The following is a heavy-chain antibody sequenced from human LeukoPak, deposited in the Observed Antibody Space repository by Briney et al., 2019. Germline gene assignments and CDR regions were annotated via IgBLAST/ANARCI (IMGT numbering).Heavy chain of an antibody. CDR3: VSYTYSSGPVKFDY. D-gene: IGHD6-19*01. CDR1: GFTFSSYW. J-gene: IGHJ4*02. Sequence: GGSLRLSCAASGFTFSSYWMHWVRQAPGKGLVWVSRINRDGSSTDYADSVKGRFTISRDNAKNTLYLQMNSLRAEDTGVYYCVSYTYSSGPVKFDYWGQGTLVTVSS. V-gene: IGHV3-74*01. CDR2: INRDGSST.